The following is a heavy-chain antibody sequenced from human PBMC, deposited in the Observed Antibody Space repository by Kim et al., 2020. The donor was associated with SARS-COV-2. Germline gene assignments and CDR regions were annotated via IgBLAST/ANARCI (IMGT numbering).Heavy chain of an antibody. CDR1: GYGFISYG. V-gene: IGHV1-18*01. Sequence: ASVKVSCKASGYGFISYGLSWVRQAPGQGLEWMGWISPYNGNTFYAQKFQGRVSMTTDTSTRTAYMELRSLTSDDTAVYYCAREGYYHGSGTYRPPSNYGMDVWGQGTSVTVS. CDR2: ISPYNGNT. J-gene: IGHJ6*02. CDR3: AREGYYHGSGTYRPPSNYGMDV. D-gene: IGHD3-10*01.